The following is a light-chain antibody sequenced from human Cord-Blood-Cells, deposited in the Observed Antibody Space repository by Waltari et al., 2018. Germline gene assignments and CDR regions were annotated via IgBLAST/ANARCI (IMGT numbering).Light chain of an antibody. Sequence: DIVMTQSPDSLAVSLGERATINCKSSQSVLYSSNNKNYLAWYQQKPGQPPKLLIYWASTRESGVPDRFSGSGSGTDFTLTNSSLQAEDVAVYYCQQYYSTPYSFDQGTKLEIK. V-gene: IGKV4-1*01. J-gene: IGKJ2*03. CDR1: QSVLYSSNNKNY. CDR3: QQYYSTPYS. CDR2: WAS.